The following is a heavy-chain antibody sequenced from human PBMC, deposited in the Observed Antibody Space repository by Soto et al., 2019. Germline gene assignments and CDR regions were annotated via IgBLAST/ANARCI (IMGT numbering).Heavy chain of an antibody. CDR1: GFTFDDYA. CDR3: AKDPMDGGYGYYYGMDV. CDR2: ISWNSGSI. Sequence: EVQLVESGGGLVQPGRSLRLSCAASGFTFDDYAMHWVRQAPGKGLEWVSGISWNSGSIGYADSVKGRFTISRDNAKNSLYLQMNSLRAEDTALYYCAKDPMDGGYGYYYGMDVWGQGTTVTVSS. D-gene: IGHD3-22*01. J-gene: IGHJ6*02. V-gene: IGHV3-9*01.